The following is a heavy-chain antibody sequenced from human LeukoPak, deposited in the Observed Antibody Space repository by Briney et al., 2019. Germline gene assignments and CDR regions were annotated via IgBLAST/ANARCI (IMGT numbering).Heavy chain of an antibody. V-gene: IGHV4-39*01. CDR3: ASLEGPVDY. CDR2: IYYTGSS. CDR1: GGSISSRTSY. D-gene: IGHD1-1*01. Sequence: PSETLSLTCTVSGGSISSRTSYWGWIRQPPGKGLEWIGSIYYTGSSYYNPSLKSRVTMSLDVSMDQFSLKLNSVTAADTAVYYCASLEGPVDYWGQGTLVTVSS. J-gene: IGHJ4*02.